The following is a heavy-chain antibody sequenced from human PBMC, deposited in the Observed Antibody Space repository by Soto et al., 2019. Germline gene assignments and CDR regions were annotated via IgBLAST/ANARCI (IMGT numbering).Heavy chain of an antibody. D-gene: IGHD3-9*01. CDR3: ARDLSYLAANRYDISTGYHSPLYYFAMDV. V-gene: IGHV3-48*02. CDR2: ISARSDNT. Sequence: GGSLRLSCAASGFTFSTSNMNWVRQAPGRGLEWVSYISARSDNTYYADSVEGRFTTSRDNAQSSLYLQMNSLRDDDTAVYYCARDLSYLAANRYDISTGYHSPLYYFAMDVWGQGTTVTVSS. CDR1: GFTFSTSN. J-gene: IGHJ6*02.